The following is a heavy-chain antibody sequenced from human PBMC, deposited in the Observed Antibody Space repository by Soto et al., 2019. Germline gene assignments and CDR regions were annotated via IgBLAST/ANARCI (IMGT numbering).Heavy chain of an antibody. Sequence: PGGSLRLSCAASGVTFSSYAMSWVRQAPGKGLEWVSAISGSGGSTYYADSVKGRFTISRDNSKNTLYLQMNSLRAEDTAVYYCAKGHGSGWYFDYWGQGTLVTVSS. CDR3: AKGHGSGWYFDY. D-gene: IGHD6-19*01. J-gene: IGHJ4*02. V-gene: IGHV3-23*01. CDR2: ISGSGGST. CDR1: GVTFSSYA.